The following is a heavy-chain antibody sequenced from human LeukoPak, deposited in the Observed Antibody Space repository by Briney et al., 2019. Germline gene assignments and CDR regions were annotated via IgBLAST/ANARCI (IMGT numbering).Heavy chain of an antibody. V-gene: IGHV4-61*02. Sequence: SETLSLTCTVSGGSISSGSYYWSWIRQPAGKGLEWIVRIYTSGSTNYNPSLKSRVTISVDTSKNQFSLKLSSVTAADTAVYYCARLADYYDILTGYYTQYYFDYWGQGTLVTVSS. CDR3: ARLADYYDILTGYYTQYYFDY. CDR1: GGSISSGSYY. D-gene: IGHD3-9*01. CDR2: IYTSGST. J-gene: IGHJ4*02.